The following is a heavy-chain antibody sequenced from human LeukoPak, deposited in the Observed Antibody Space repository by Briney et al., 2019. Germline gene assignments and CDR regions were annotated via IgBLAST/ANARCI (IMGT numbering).Heavy chain of an antibody. CDR2: IYYSGTT. V-gene: IGHV4-59*08. J-gene: IGHJ4*02. D-gene: IGHD6-19*01. CDR1: GGSISSNY. CDR3: GRLPEEEQWLGTIDY. Sequence: SETLSLTCSVSGGSISSNYWSWIRQPPGKGLEWIGYIYYSGTTNYNPSLKSRVSISVDTSKNQFSLKLSSVTAADTAVYYCGRLPEEEQWLGTIDYWGREPWSPSPQ.